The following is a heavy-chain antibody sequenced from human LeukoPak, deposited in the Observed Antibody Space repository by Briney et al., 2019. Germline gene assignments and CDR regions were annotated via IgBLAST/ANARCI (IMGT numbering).Heavy chain of an antibody. CDR2: IYYTGST. J-gene: IGHJ4*02. Sequence: NPSETLSLTCTVSSGTISSSSYFWGWIRQPPGNGLGWIGNIYYTGSTHYNPSLKSRLIMSVDTSKNQFSLTLSSVTAADTAVYYCARHIVRPTMLIEYWGQGILVTVSS. CDR3: ARHIVRPTMLIEY. CDR1: SGTISSSSYF. D-gene: IGHD3-16*01. V-gene: IGHV4-39*01.